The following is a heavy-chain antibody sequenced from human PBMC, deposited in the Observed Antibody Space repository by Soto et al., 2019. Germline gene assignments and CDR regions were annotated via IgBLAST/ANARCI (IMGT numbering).Heavy chain of an antibody. V-gene: IGHV1-18*01. CDR2: ISAYNGNT. D-gene: IGHD3-16*01. CDR1: GYTFTSYG. CDR3: ARNLGELLNYYYHYYMDV. Sequence: ASVKVSCKASGYTFTSYGISWVRQAPGQGLEWMGWISAYNGNTNYAQKLQGRVTMTTDTSTSTAYMELRSLRSDDTAVYYCARNLGELLNYYYHYYMDVWGKGTTVTVSS. J-gene: IGHJ6*03.